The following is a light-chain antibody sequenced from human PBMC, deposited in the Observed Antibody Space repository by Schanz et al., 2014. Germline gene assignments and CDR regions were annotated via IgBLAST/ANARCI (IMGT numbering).Light chain of an antibody. CDR1: QSISSN. V-gene: IGKV3-15*01. CDR3: HQYNNWPRT. Sequence: EIVMTQSSGTLSVSPGERATLSCRASQSISSNLAWYQQKPGQAPRLLIYGASTRATGIPARFSGSGSGTEFTLTISSLQSEDFALYYCHQYNNWPRTFGQGTKVEIK. CDR2: GAS. J-gene: IGKJ1*01.